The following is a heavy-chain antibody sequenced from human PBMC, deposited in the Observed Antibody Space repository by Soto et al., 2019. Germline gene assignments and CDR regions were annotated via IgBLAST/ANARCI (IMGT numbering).Heavy chain of an antibody. V-gene: IGHV4-39*01. CDR1: GGAISSSSYY. Sequence: SETLSLTCTVSGGAISSSSYYWGWIRQPPGKGLGWIGSIYDRGSTYYNPALKSRVTISVDTSRNQFSLKLSSVPAADTAVYYCARHRRINYSRSWYSAEYFQHWGQGTLVTVSS. D-gene: IGHD6-13*01. CDR2: IYDRGST. CDR3: ARHRRINYSRSWYSAEYFQH. J-gene: IGHJ1*01.